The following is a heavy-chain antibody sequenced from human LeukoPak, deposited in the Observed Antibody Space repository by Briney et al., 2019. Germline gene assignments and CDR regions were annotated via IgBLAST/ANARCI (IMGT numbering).Heavy chain of an antibody. V-gene: IGHV4-39*07. D-gene: IGHD1-14*01. J-gene: IGHJ6*03. Sequence: PSETLSLTCTVSGGSISSSSYYWSWIRQPPGKGLEWIGEINHSGSTNYNPSLKSRVTISVDTSKNQFSLKLSSVTAADTAVYYCARSDRNYYYYYMDVWGKGTTVTISS. CDR1: GGSISSSSYY. CDR2: INHSGST. CDR3: ARSDRNYYYYYMDV.